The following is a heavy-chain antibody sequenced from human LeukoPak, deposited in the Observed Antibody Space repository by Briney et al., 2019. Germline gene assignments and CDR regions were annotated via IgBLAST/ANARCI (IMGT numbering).Heavy chain of an antibody. CDR1: GGSFSGYY. CDR2: INHSGST. V-gene: IGHV4-34*01. D-gene: IGHD3-10*01. Sequence: PSETLSLTCAVYGGSFSGYYWSWIRQPPGKGLEWIGEINHSGSTNYNPSLKSRVTISVDTSKNQFSLKLSFVTAADTAVYYCARGWDYGSGSYYTIDYWGQGTLVTVSS. J-gene: IGHJ4*02. CDR3: ARGWDYGSGSYYTIDY.